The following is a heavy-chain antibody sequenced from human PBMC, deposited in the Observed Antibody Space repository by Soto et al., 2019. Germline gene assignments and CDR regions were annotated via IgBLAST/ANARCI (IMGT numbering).Heavy chain of an antibody. D-gene: IGHD6-13*01. CDR2: VSFDGVNK. J-gene: IGHJ4*02. CDR3: ARDTDIIEAAGNYFEY. V-gene: IGHV3-30-3*01. Sequence: PGGSLRLSCSVSGFTLNTYSMHWVRQAPGKGLEWVAVVSFDGVNKHYRDSVKGRFTISRDIAKNMLYLQMTSLRLEGTAIYYCARDTDIIEAAGNYFEYWGQGTLVTVYS. CDR1: GFTLNTYS.